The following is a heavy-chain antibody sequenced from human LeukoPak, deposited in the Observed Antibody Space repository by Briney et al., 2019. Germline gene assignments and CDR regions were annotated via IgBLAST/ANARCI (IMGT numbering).Heavy chain of an antibody. Sequence: QTGGSLRLSCAASGFTFSSYAMSWVRQAPGKGLEWVSAISGSGGSTYYADSVKGRFTISRDNSKNTLYLQMNSLRAEDTAVYYCAKEGRWLQREYCDYWGQGTLVTVAS. CDR3: AKEGRWLQREYCDY. CDR2: ISGSGGST. D-gene: IGHD5-24*01. CDR1: GFTFSSYA. V-gene: IGHV3-23*01. J-gene: IGHJ4*02.